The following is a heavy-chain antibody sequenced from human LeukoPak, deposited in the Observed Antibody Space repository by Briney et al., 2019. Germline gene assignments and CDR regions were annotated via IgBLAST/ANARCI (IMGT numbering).Heavy chain of an antibody. V-gene: IGHV3-21*01. J-gene: IGHJ4*02. CDR2: ISSSSGYK. CDR1: GFTLSSYS. CDR3: ARTSGESTAALRAPFDY. Sequence: GGSLRLSCAASGFTLSSYSMNWVRQAPGKGLEWVSSISSSSGYKYYADSVEGRFTISRDNAKNSLYLQMDSLRAEDAAVYYCARTSGESTAALRAPFDYWGQGTLATVSS. D-gene: IGHD6-6*01.